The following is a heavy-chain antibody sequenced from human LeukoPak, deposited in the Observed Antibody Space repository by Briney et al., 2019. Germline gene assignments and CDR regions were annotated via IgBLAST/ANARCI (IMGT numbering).Heavy chain of an antibody. J-gene: IGHJ4*02. Sequence: GGSLRLSYAASGFTFSSYEMNWVRQAPGKGLQWVSYISSSGSTIYYADSVKGRFTTSRDNAKNSLYLQMNSLRAEDMAVYYCARSNFLYYFDYWGQGTLVTVSS. V-gene: IGHV3-48*03. CDR2: ISSSGSTI. D-gene: IGHD4/OR15-4a*01. CDR1: GFTFSSYE. CDR3: ARSNFLYYFDY.